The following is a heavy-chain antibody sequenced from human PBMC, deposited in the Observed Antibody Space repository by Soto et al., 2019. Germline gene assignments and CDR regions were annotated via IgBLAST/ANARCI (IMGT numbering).Heavy chain of an antibody. V-gene: IGHV4-31*03. Sequence: QVRLEESGPGLVKPSETLSLICSVSGGSVNNANYFWNWIRHHPENGLEWIGYIYYNGSTRYNPSFKTRATQSIDTTKDQFSLRLNSVTVADTAGYFCARDADYGGSRGGMDVWGRGTTVTV. CDR3: ARDADYGGSRGGMDV. CDR2: IYYNGST. J-gene: IGHJ6*02. CDR1: GGSVNNANYF. D-gene: IGHD4-17*01.